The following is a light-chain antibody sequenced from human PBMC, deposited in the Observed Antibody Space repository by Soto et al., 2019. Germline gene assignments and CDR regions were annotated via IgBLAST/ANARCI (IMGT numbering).Light chain of an antibody. CDR3: SSYAGSNNLVV. Sequence: QSALTQPPSASGSPGQSVTISCTGTSSDVGGYNYVSWYQQHPGKAPKLMIYEVSTRPSGVPDRFSGSKSGNTASLTVSGLQAEDEADYYCSSYAGSNNLVVFGGGTKLTVL. V-gene: IGLV2-8*01. J-gene: IGLJ2*01. CDR1: SSDVGGYNY. CDR2: EVS.